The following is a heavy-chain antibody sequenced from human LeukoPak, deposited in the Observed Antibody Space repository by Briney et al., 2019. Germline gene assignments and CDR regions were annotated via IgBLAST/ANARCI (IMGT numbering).Heavy chain of an antibody. CDR2: IRYDGNEK. Sequence: PGGSLRLSCAASGFSFSSYAMHWVRQAPGKGLEWVSSIRYDGNEKYSADSVKGRFTISRDNSKNMLFLQMNSLRAEDTAVYYCAKGILGGVLNDWGQGSLVTVS. CDR3: AKGILGGVLND. J-gene: IGHJ4*02. CDR1: GFSFSSYA. V-gene: IGHV3-30*02. D-gene: IGHD3-3*02.